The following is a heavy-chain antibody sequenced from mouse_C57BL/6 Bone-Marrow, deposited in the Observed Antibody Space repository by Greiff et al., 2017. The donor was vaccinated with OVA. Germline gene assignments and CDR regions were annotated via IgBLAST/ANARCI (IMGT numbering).Heavy chain of an antibody. CDR3: ASFYDGYPAWFAY. V-gene: IGHV5-17*01. Sequence: EVNVVESGGGLVKPGGSLKLSCAASGFTFSDYGMHWVRQAPEKGLEWVAYISSGSSTIYYADTVKGRFTISRDNAKNTLFLQMTSLRSEDTAMYYCASFYDGYPAWFAYWGQGTLVTVSA. CDR2: ISSGSSTI. CDR1: GFTFSDYG. D-gene: IGHD2-3*01. J-gene: IGHJ3*01.